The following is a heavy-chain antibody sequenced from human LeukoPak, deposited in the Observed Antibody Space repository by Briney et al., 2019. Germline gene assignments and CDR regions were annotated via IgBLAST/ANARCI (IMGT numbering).Heavy chain of an antibody. J-gene: IGHJ3*02. Sequence: ASVKASCKASGGTFSSYAISWVRQAPGQGLEWMGGIIPIFGTANYAQKFQGRVTITADESTSTAYMELSSLRSEDTAVYYCARSSLGPAAFDIWGQGTMVTVSS. CDR2: IIPIFGTA. D-gene: IGHD2-2*01. V-gene: IGHV1-69*13. CDR3: ARSSLGPAAFDI. CDR1: GGTFSSYA.